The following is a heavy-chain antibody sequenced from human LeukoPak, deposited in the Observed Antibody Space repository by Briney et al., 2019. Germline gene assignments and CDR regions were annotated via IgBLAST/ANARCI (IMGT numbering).Heavy chain of an antibody. D-gene: IGHD2-15*01. V-gene: IGHV3-74*01. CDR2: INSDGSST. Sequence: GGSLRLSCAASGFTFSSYWMHWVRQTPGKGLVWVSRINSDGSSTSYADSVKGRFTISRDNAKNTLYLQMNSLRAEDTAVYYCARHHCSGGSCYSGDAFDIWGQGTMVTVSS. J-gene: IGHJ3*02. CDR1: GFTFSSYW. CDR3: ARHHCSGGSCYSGDAFDI.